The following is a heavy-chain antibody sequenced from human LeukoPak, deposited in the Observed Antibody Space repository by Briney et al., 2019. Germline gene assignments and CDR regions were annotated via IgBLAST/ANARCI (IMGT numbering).Heavy chain of an antibody. Sequence: GGSLRLSCAASGFTFSGSTMNWVRQAPGKGLEWVSFISTSSSYIYYADSVRGRFTISRDNAKNSLYLQMNSLRAEDTAVYYCARVLRGYSYGHDAFDIWGQGTMVTVSS. CDR2: ISTSSSYI. CDR3: ARVLRGYSYGHDAFDI. V-gene: IGHV3-21*01. D-gene: IGHD5-18*01. CDR1: GFTFSGST. J-gene: IGHJ3*02.